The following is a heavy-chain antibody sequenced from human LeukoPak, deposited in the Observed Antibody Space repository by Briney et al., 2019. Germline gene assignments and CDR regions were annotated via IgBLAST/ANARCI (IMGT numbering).Heavy chain of an antibody. Sequence: GGSLRLSCAASGFTVSSNYMSWVRQAPGKGLEWVSVIYSGGSTYYADSVKGRFPISRDNSKNTLYLQMNSLSAEDTAVYYCARDNPNYYGSGSYSPTWYYGMDVWGQGTTVTVSS. CDR3: ARDNPNYYGSGSYSPTWYYGMDV. D-gene: IGHD3-10*01. CDR2: IYSGGST. CDR1: GFTVSSNY. V-gene: IGHV3-53*01. J-gene: IGHJ6*02.